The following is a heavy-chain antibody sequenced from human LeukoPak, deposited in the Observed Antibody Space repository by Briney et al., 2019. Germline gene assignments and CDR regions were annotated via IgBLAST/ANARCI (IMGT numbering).Heavy chain of an antibody. D-gene: IGHD2-15*01. CDR1: GFTFSSYA. J-gene: IGHJ3*02. V-gene: IGHV3-23*01. Sequence: PGGSLRLSCAASGFTFSSYAMSWVRQAPGKGLEWVSAISGSGGSTYYADSVKGRFTISRDNSKNTLYLQMNSLRAEDTAVYYCTRYCSGGSCSDAFDIWGQGTMVTVSS. CDR3: TRYCSGGSCSDAFDI. CDR2: ISGSGGST.